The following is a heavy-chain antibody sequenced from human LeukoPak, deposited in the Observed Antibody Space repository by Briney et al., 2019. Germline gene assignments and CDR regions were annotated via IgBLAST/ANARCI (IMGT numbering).Heavy chain of an antibody. CDR1: GFTFSSYA. D-gene: IGHD1-26*01. J-gene: IGHJ4*02. Sequence: GRSLRLSCAASGFTFSSYAMHWVRQAPGKGLEWVAVISYDGSNKYYADSVKGRFTISRDNSKNTLYLQMNSLRAEDTAVYYCARDRLLEEVGAPGGSFDYWGQGTLVTVSS. V-gene: IGHV3-30*01. CDR2: ISYDGSNK. CDR3: ARDRLLEEVGAPGGSFDY.